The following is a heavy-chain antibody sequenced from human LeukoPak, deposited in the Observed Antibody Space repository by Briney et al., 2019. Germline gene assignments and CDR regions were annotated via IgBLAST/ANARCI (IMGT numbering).Heavy chain of an antibody. Sequence: SVKVSCKASGGTFSSYAISWVRQAPGQGLEWMGGIIPIFGTANYAQKFQGRVTITADESTSTAYMELSSLRSEDTAVYYCARENSSGPPRYYFDYWGQGPLVTVSS. J-gene: IGHJ4*02. D-gene: IGHD3-22*01. CDR2: IIPIFGTA. CDR1: GGTFSSYA. V-gene: IGHV1-69*13. CDR3: ARENSSGPPRYYFDY.